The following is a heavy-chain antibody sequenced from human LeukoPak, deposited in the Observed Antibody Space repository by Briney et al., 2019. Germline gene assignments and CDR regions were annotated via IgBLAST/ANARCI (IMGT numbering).Heavy chain of an antibody. CDR3: ARPRTDNDILTGYYGVDAFDI. CDR1: GGSISSSSYY. CDR2: IYYSGST. D-gene: IGHD3-9*01. Sequence: SETLSLTCTVSGGSISSSSYYWGWICQPPGKGLEWIGSIYYSGSTYYNPSLKSRVTISVDTSKNQFSLKLSSVTAADTAVYYCARPRTDNDILTGYYGVDAFDIWGQGTMVTVS. J-gene: IGHJ3*02. V-gene: IGHV4-39*01.